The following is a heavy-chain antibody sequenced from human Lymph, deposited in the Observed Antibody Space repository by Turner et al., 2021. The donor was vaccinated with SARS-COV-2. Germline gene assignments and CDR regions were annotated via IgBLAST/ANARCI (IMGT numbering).Heavy chain of an antibody. CDR2: IYPGDSDT. J-gene: IGHJ4*02. CDR3: ARLPIARGYSGYDFYYFDY. CDR1: GYSFPTYW. V-gene: IGHV5-51*01. Sequence: DVQLVQSGAEAKKPGESLKLSCTGSGYSFPTYWIGLVRQMPGKGLEWMGIIYPGDSDTRYSPSFQGQVTISADKYISTAYLQWSSLKASDTAMYYCARLPIARGYSGYDFYYFDYWGQGTLVTVSS. D-gene: IGHD5-12*01.